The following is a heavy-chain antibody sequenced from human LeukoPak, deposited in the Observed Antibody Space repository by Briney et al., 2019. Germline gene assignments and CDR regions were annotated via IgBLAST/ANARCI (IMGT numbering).Heavy chain of an antibody. CDR2: IRGRYYGGTT. J-gene: IGHJ4*02. CDR1: GFTFGDYA. CDR3: TRLNTPGYDSALVY. V-gene: IGHV3-49*04. Sequence: GGSLRLSCIASGFTFGDYAVNWVRQAPGKGLEWVGFIRGRYYGGTTEYAASVKGRFTVSGDDSKSIAYLQMNSLKPEDTGVYYCTRLNTPGYDSALVYWGQGTLVTVSS. D-gene: IGHD5-12*01.